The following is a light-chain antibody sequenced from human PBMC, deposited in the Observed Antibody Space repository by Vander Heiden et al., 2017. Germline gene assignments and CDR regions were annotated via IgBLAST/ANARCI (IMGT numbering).Light chain of an antibody. CDR3: SSYTSSSTLV. J-gene: IGLJ2*01. CDR2: EVS. V-gene: IGLV2-14*01. CDR1: SSDVGGYNY. Sequence: QSALTQPASVSGSPVQSITISCTGTSSDVGGYNYVSWYQQHPGKAPKLIIYEVSNRPSGVSNRFSGSKSGNTASLTISGLQAEDEADYYCSSYTSSSTLVFGGGTKLTVL.